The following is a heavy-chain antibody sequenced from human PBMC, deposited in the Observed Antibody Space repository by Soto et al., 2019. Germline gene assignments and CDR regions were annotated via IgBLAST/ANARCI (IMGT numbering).Heavy chain of an antibody. CDR2: ISYDGSNK. CDR1: GFTFSSYA. CDR3: ARERPYYGSEIAFDY. J-gene: IGHJ4*02. D-gene: IGHD3-10*01. Sequence: QVQLVESGGGVVQPGRSLRLSCAASGFTFSSYAMHWVRQAPGKGLEWVAVISYDGSNKYYADSVKGRFNTSRDNSKNTLYVQMNSLRSEDTAVYYCARERPYYGSEIAFDYWGQGTLVTVSS. V-gene: IGHV3-30-3*01.